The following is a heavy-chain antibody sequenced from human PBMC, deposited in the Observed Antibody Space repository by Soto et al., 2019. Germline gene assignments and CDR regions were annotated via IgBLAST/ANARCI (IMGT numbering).Heavy chain of an antibody. V-gene: IGHV1-69*01. J-gene: IGHJ4*02. Sequence: GXSVKGSCKASGGTFSSYAISWVRQAPGQGLEWMGGIIPIFGTANYAQKFQGRVTITADESTSTAYMELSSLRSEDTAVYYCARRGYSSSWYIFDYWGQGTLVTVSS. D-gene: IGHD6-13*01. CDR2: IIPIFGTA. CDR3: ARRGYSSSWYIFDY. CDR1: GGTFSSYA.